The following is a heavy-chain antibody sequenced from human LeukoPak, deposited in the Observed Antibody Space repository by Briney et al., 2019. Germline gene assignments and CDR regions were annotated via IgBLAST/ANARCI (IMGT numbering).Heavy chain of an antibody. CDR2: ISYDGSNK. Sequence: PGRSLRLSCAASGFTFSSYPMHWVRQAPDKGLEWVAVISYDGSNKYYADSVKGRFTISRDNSKNTLYLQMNSLRAEDTAMYYCARDTDLFDYWGQGTLVTVSS. CDR3: ARDTDLFDY. D-gene: IGHD2-8*02. CDR1: GFTFSSYP. J-gene: IGHJ4*02. V-gene: IGHV3-30-3*01.